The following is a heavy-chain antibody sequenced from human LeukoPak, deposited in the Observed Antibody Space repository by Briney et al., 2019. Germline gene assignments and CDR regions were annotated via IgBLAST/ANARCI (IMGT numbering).Heavy chain of an antibody. CDR3: ARDEDYYDSSGSLGY. V-gene: IGHV4-34*01. D-gene: IGHD3-22*01. J-gene: IGHJ4*02. Sequence: SETLSLTCAVYGGSFSGYYWSWIRQPPGKGLEWIGSIYYSGSTYYNPSLKSRVTISVDTSKNQFSLKLSSVTAADTAVYYCARDEDYYDSSGSLGYWGQGTLVTVSS. CDR2: IYYSGST. CDR1: GGSFSGYY.